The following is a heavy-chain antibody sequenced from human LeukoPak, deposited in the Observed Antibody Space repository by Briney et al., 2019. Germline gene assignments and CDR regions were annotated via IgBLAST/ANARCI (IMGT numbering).Heavy chain of an antibody. CDR2: IYVTIST. V-gene: IGHV3-66*01. Sequence: PGGSLRLSCAASGFSVSSNYMSWVRRAPGKGLEWVSIIYVTISTYYADSVKGRFTLSRDNSKNTLFLQMNSLRAEDTAIYYCARRERVDNAFDIWGQGSMVTVSS. CDR1: GFSVSSNY. D-gene: IGHD2-2*01. CDR3: ARRERVDNAFDI. J-gene: IGHJ3*02.